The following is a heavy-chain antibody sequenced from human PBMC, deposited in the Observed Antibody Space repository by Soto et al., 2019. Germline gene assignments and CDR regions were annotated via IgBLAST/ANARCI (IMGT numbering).Heavy chain of an antibody. Sequence: GASVKVSCKVSGYTLTELSMHWVRQAPGKGLEWMGGFDPEDGETIYAQKFQGRVTMTEDTSTDTAYMELSSLRSEDTAVYYCATAGGMNLISSGWSRWWFDPWGQGTLVTVSS. D-gene: IGHD6-19*01. CDR1: GYTLTELS. CDR3: ATAGGMNLISSGWSRWWFDP. CDR2: FDPEDGET. V-gene: IGHV1-24*01. J-gene: IGHJ5*02.